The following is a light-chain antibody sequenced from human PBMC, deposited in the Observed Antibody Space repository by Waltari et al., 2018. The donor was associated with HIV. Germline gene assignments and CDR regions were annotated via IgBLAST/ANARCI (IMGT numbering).Light chain of an antibody. CDR3: SSYAGSAVV. J-gene: IGLJ2*01. CDR1: GNDLGGNNY. CDR2: DVT. V-gene: IGLV2-8*01. Sequence: QSALTQPPSASGSPGQSVTISCTGTGNDLGGNNYVSWYQLHPGKAPKLLIYDVTKRPSGVPDRFSGSKSGNTASLTVSGLQGDDEADYYCSSYAGSAVVFGGGTKLTVL.